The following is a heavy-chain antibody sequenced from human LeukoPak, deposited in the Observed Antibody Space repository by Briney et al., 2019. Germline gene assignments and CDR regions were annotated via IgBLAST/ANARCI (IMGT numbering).Heavy chain of an antibody. CDR2: ISSSSSTI. CDR3: ARRGYSYGLDP. Sequence: GGSLRLSCAASGFTFSSYSMNWVRQAPGKGLEWVSYISSSSSTIYYADSVKGRFTISRDNAKNSLYLQMNSLRAEDTAVYYCARRGYSYGLDPWGQGTLVTVSS. V-gene: IGHV3-48*01. CDR1: GFTFSSYS. J-gene: IGHJ5*02. D-gene: IGHD5-12*01.